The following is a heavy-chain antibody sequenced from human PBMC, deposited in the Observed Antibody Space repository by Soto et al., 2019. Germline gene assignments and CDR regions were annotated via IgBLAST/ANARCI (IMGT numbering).Heavy chain of an antibody. CDR1: GGSISSYY. V-gene: IGHV4-59*01. D-gene: IGHD3-3*01. CDR3: ASLGPYDFWVFDP. Sequence: PSETLSLTCTVSGGSISSYYWSWIRQPPGKGLEWIGYIYYSGSTNYNPSLKSRVTISVDTSKNQFSLKLSSVTAADTAVYYCASLGPYDFWVFDPWGQGTLVTVSS. CDR2: IYYSGST. J-gene: IGHJ5*02.